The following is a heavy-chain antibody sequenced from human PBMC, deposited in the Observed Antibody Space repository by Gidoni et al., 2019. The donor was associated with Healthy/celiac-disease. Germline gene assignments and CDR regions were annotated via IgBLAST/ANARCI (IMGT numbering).Heavy chain of an antibody. J-gene: IGHJ4*02. V-gene: IGHV3-23*01. Sequence: EAQLLESGGGLVQPGGSLRLSCAASGFTSSSYAMSWVRQSPGKGLEWVSAISGSGGSKYYADTVKGRFTISRDNTKNTLYMQMNSLRAEDAAVYYCAKRIPTGGDYWGQGTLVTVSS. CDR2: ISGSGGSK. CDR3: AKRIPTGGDY. D-gene: IGHD2-8*02. CDR1: GFTSSSYA.